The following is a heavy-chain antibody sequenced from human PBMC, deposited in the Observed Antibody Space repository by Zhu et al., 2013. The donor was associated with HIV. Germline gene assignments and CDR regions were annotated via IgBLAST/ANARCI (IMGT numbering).Heavy chain of an antibody. CDR3: AKDMGIESRGEYYYYGMDV. CDR1: GASISSYY. D-gene: IGHD6-13*01. CDR2: VYISGST. V-gene: IGHV4-4*07. Sequence: QVQLQESGPGLVKPSETLSLTCTVSGASISSYYWSWVRQPAGKGLEWIGRVYISGSTNFNPSLKSRVTMSLDTSKNQFSLKLRSATAADTAVYYCAKDMGIESRGEYYYYGMDVWGQGTTITVSS. J-gene: IGHJ6*02.